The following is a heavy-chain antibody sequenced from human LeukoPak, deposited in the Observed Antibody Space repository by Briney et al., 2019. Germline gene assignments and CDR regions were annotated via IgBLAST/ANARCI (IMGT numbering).Heavy chain of an antibody. V-gene: IGHV1-2*02. CDR1: GYTFTGYY. D-gene: IGHD5-18*01. CDR3: ARDRRSSYGPRIDY. J-gene: IGHJ4*02. CDR2: INPNSGGT. Sequence: ASVKVSCKTSGYTFTGYYIHWVRQAPGQGLEWMGWINPNSGGTNYAQKLQGRVTMTTDTSTSTAYMELRSLRSDDTAVYYCARDRRSSYGPRIDYWGQGTLVTVSS.